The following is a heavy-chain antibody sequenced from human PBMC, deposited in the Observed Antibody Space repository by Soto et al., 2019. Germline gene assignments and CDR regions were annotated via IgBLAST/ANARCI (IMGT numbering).Heavy chain of an antibody. Sequence: ASVKVSCKDSGYIFTSNGISWVRQAPGQGLEWTGWISAYSSSTNYAQKLQGRVTMTTDTSTSTAYMELRSLRSDDTAVYYCATAVITYYYYYMDVWGKGTTVTVSS. J-gene: IGHJ6*03. CDR2: ISAYSSST. V-gene: IGHV1-18*01. CDR3: ATAVITYYYYYMDV. CDR1: GYIFTSNG. D-gene: IGHD3-10*01.